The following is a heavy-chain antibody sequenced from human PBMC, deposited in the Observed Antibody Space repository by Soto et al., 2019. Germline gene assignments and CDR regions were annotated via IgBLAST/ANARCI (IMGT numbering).Heavy chain of an antibody. J-gene: IGHJ6*02. CDR1: GFTSSSYS. CDR3: ARDLFPLSYPYYRMLV. D-gene: IGHD1-26*01. Sequence: PGGSLRLSCAASGFTSSSYSMNWVRQAPGKGLEWVSYISSSSSTIYYADSVKGRFTISRDNAKNSLYLQMNSLRDEDTAVYYCARDLFPLSYPYYRMLVSCPTTTVSV. V-gene: IGHV3-48*02. CDR2: ISSSSSTI.